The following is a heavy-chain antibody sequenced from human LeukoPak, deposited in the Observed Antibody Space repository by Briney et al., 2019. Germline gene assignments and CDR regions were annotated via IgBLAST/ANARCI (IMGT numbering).Heavy chain of an antibody. J-gene: IGHJ4*02. D-gene: IGHD3-10*01. CDR3: ARVRPGGLLYPFDY. CDR2: IKEDGSEK. Sequence: GGSLRLSCAASGFMFSSYWMGWVRQAPGKGLEWVADIKEDGSEKSYVDSVKGRFTISRDNAKNSLYLQMNSLRAEDTALYHCARVRPGGLLYPFDYWGQGTLVTVSS. CDR1: GFMFSSYW. V-gene: IGHV3-7*03.